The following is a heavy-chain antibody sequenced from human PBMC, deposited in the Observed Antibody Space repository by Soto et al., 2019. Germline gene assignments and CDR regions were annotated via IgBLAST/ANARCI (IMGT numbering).Heavy chain of an antibody. J-gene: IGHJ3*02. Sequence: GGSYPIGSKSYNPYLKSRVTISVDTSKNQFSLKLSSVTAADTAVYYCARHGGITMVRGVLAAFDIWGQWTMVSVSS. D-gene: IGHD3-10*01. V-gene: IGHV4-38-2*01. CDR2: SYPIGSK. CDR3: ARHGGITMVRGVLAAFDI.